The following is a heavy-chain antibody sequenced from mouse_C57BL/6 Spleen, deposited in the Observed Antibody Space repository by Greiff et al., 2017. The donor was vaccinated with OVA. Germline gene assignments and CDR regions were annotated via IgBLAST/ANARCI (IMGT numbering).Heavy chain of an antibody. CDR2: IDPSDSET. V-gene: IGHV1-52*01. D-gene: IGHD2-1*01. Sequence: QVQLQQPGAELVRPGSSVKLSCKASGYTFTSYWMHWVKQRPIQGLEWIGNIDPSDSETHYNQKFKDKATLTVDKSSSTAYMPLSSLTSEDSAVYYCARGYYYGNQGYAMDYWGQGTSVTVSS. J-gene: IGHJ4*01. CDR3: ARGYYYGNQGYAMDY. CDR1: GYTFTSYW.